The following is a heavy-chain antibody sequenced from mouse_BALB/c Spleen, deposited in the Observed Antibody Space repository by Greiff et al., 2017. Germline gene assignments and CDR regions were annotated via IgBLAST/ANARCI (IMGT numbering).Heavy chain of an antibody. D-gene: IGHD1-1*01. Sequence: DVKLVESGGGLVKPGGSLKLSCAASGFTFSSYAMSWVRQTPEKRLEWVASISSGGSTYYPDSVKGRFTISRDNARNILYLQMSSLRSEDTAMYYCERERDYYGSSDYFDYWGQGTTLTVSS. CDR3: ERERDYYGSSDYFDY. CDR1: GFTFSSYA. J-gene: IGHJ2*01. V-gene: IGHV5-6-5*01. CDR2: ISSGGST.